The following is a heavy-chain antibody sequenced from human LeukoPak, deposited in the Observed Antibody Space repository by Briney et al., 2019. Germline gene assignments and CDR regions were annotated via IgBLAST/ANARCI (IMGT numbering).Heavy chain of an antibody. V-gene: IGHV3-66*04. CDR3: ARPPYGGVDY. J-gene: IGHJ4*02. D-gene: IGHD4-23*01. CDR2: IFSGGSL. CDR1: GLTVISY. Sequence: PGGSLRLSCAASGLTVISYMSWVRQAPGKGLEWVSVIFSGGSLYYADFVKGRFTISRDKYKNTQYLQMNSQRAEDRAGYYCARPPYGGVDYWGQGTLVTVSS.